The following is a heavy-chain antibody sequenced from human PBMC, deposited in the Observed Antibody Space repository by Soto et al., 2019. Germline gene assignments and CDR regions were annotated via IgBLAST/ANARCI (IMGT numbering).Heavy chain of an antibody. CDR3: TRGGWPCYYYYGMDV. D-gene: IGHD6-19*01. J-gene: IGHJ6*02. Sequence: GGSLRLSCTASGFTFGGYAMSWFRQAPGKGLEWVGFIRSKAYGGTTEYAASVKGRFTISRDDSKSIAYLQMNSLKTEDTAVYYCTRGGWPCYYYYGMDVWGQGTTVTVSS. CDR2: IRSKAYGGTT. V-gene: IGHV3-49*03. CDR1: GFTFGGYA.